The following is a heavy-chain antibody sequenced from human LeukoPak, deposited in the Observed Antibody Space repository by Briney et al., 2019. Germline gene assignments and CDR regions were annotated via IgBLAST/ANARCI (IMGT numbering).Heavy chain of an antibody. D-gene: IGHD3-10*01. Sequence: ASVKVSCKASGYTFTSYDINWVRQATGQGLEWMGWMNPNSGNTGYAQKFQGRVTMTRNTSISTAYMELCSLRSDDTAVYYCARELTGLLLWFGELSNTYYYYGMDVWGQGTTVTVSS. CDR3: ARELTGLLLWFGELSNTYYYYGMDV. CDR1: GYTFTSYD. V-gene: IGHV1-8*01. CDR2: MNPNSGNT. J-gene: IGHJ6*02.